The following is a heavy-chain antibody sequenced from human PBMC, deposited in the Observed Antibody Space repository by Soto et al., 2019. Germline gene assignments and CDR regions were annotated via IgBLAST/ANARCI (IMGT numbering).Heavy chain of an antibody. V-gene: IGHV1-2*02. D-gene: IGHD2-15*01. Sequence: ASLNVSCKASGYTFTGYYMHWVRQAPGQGLEWMGWINPSSGGTNYAQKFQGRVTMTRDTSISTAYMELSRLRSDDTAVYYCARESIGIVVVVAANLDPWGQGTLVTVSS. CDR1: GYTFTGYY. CDR2: INPSSGGT. J-gene: IGHJ5*02. CDR3: ARESIGIVVVVAANLDP.